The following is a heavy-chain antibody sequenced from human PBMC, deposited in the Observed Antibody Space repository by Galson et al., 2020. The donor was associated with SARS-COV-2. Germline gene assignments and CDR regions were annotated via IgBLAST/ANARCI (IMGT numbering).Heavy chain of an antibody. J-gene: IGHJ1*01. CDR2: IYTGGQT. CDR1: GFRVSSNY. D-gene: IGHD6-13*01. V-gene: IGHV3-66*01. Sequence: GGSLRLSCAVSGFRVSSNYMSWVRQTPGKGLEWVSIIYTGGQTYYGDSVKGRFTISRDTSKNTLCIQINNVRDEDTSVYDWASGYRSSGYTIDQWGQGAQVTVSS. CDR3: ASGYRSSGYTIDQ.